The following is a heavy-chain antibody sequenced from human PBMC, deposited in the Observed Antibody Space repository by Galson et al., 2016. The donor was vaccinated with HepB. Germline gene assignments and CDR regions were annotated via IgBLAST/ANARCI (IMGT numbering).Heavy chain of an antibody. CDR2: IYYSGST. CDR1: GGSISVGHHY. V-gene: IGHV4-31*03. J-gene: IGHJ6*03. CDR3: ARDVVIVLPTATALSYYYYMDV. Sequence: TLSLTCNVSGGSISVGHHYWSWIRQHPGKGLEWIGYIYYSGSTYYNPSLKSRLTISVDTPKNQFSLKLRSVTAADTAVYYCARDVVIVLPTATALSYYYYMDVWGKGTTVTVSS. D-gene: IGHD2/OR15-2a*01.